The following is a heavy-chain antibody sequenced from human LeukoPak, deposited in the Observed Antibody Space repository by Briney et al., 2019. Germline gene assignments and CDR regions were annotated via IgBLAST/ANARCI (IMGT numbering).Heavy chain of an antibody. CDR2: IYSGGST. V-gene: IGHV3-53*01. CDR1: GFTVSSNY. D-gene: IGHD5-18*01. J-gene: IGHJ4*02. CDR3: ARLSDGDYFDY. Sequence: GGSLRLSCAASGFTVSSNYMSWVRQAPGKGLEWVSVIYSGGSTYYADSVKGRFTISRDNSKNTLYLQMNSLRAEGTAVYYCARLSDGDYFDYWGQGTLVTVSS.